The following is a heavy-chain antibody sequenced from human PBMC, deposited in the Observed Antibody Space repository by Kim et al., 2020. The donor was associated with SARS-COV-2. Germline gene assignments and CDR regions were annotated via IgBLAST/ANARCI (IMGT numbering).Heavy chain of an antibody. CDR3: AREKGTGLGY. J-gene: IGHJ4*02. D-gene: IGHD3-10*01. Sequence: IYYADSVKGRFTISRDNAKNSLYLQMNSLRAEDTAVYYCAREKGTGLGYWGQGTLVTVSS. CDR2: I. V-gene: IGHV3-21*01.